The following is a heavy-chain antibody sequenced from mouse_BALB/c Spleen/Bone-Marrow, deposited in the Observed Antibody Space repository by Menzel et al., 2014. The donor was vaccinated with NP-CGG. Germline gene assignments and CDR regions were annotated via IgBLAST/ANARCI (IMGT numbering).Heavy chain of an antibody. J-gene: IGHJ4*01. V-gene: IGHV1-66*01. Sequence: VKLMESGPELVKPGASVKISCKASGYSFTSYYIHWVKQRPGQGLEWLGWIFPGSGNPKYNEKFKGKATLTADTSSSTAYMQLRSLRSEDSAVYFGARGVYDGGDYYAMDYWGQGTSVTVSS. CDR1: GYSFTSYY. CDR3: ARGVYDGGDYYAMDY. CDR2: IFPGSGNP. D-gene: IGHD2-14*01.